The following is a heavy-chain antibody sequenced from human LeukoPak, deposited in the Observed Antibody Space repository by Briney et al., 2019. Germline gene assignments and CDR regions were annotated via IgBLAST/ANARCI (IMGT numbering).Heavy chain of an antibody. CDR1: GGSFSGYY. CDR2: INHSGSI. Sequence: SETLSLTCAVYGGSFSGYYWSWIRQPPGKGLEWIGEINHSGSINYNPSLKSRVTISVDTSKNQFSLKLSSVTAADTAVYYCAREQILRYFDWLTFSTYFDYWGQGTLVTVSS. V-gene: IGHV4-34*01. J-gene: IGHJ4*02. D-gene: IGHD3-9*01. CDR3: AREQILRYFDWLTFSTYFDY.